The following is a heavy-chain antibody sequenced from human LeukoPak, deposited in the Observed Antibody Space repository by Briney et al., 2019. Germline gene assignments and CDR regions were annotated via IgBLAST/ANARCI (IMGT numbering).Heavy chain of an antibody. D-gene: IGHD3-3*02. CDR1: GYIFTNNA. CDR3: ARIRAPSSFGQRESDY. CDR2: INTNTRNS. V-gene: IGHV7-4-1*02. J-gene: IGHJ4*02. Sequence: ASVKVSCTASGYIFTNNAMNWVRQAPGQGLEWMGWINTNTRNSTYAQGFTGRFVFSLDTSVSTAYLQISSLKAEDTAVYYCARIRAPSSFGQRESDYWGQGTLVTVSS.